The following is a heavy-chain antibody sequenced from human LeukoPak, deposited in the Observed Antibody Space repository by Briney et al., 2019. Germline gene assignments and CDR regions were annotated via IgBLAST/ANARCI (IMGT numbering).Heavy chain of an antibody. CDR3: AKGKLFGGSDY. CDR2: IHPGDSDT. V-gene: IGHV5-51*01. CDR1: GYSFTNYW. J-gene: IGHJ4*02. D-gene: IGHD3-10*01. Sequence: PGESLKISCKGSGYSFTNYWIVWVRQMPGKGLEWMGIIHPGDSDTRYSPSFQGQVTITADKSISTAYLQWNSLRASDTAMYYCAKGKLFGGSDYWGQGTLVTVSS.